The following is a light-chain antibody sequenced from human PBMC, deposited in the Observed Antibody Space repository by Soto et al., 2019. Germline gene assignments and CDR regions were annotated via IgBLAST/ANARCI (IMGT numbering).Light chain of an antibody. Sequence: EIVLTQSPATLSLSPGERATLSCRASQSVSNYLAWYQQKPGQAPRLLISDASTRATGIPARFSGSGSGTEFTLTINSLQSEDFAVYYCQQYNNWPLTFGGGTKVDIK. CDR1: QSVSNY. CDR3: QQYNNWPLT. V-gene: IGKV3-15*01. J-gene: IGKJ4*01. CDR2: DAS.